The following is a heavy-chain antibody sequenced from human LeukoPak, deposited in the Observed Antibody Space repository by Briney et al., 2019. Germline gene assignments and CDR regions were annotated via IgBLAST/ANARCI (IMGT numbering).Heavy chain of an antibody. CDR3: AGGPARAGTAFDF. D-gene: IGHD6-19*01. J-gene: IGHJ4*02. CDR1: GGSVRSYY. Sequence: PSETLSLTCSVSGGSVRSYYWSWIRQFAGKELQWIGYIYTSGSTDYNPSLKSRVTISVDRSRNLIFLNLRSVTAADTAVYYCAGGPARAGTAFDFWGQGSRVTVSS. CDR2: IYTSGST. V-gene: IGHV4-4*09.